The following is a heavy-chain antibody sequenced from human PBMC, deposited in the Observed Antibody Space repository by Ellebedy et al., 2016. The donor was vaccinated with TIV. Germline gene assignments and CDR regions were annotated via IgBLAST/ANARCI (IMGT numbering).Heavy chain of an antibody. V-gene: IGHV3-23*01. CDR1: GYTFYNYA. Sequence: GESLKISXAASGYTFYNYAISWVRQAPGKGLEWVSGISRRGDNIYYTESVKGRFTISRDNSNLFLQMSSLRVEDTAVYYCARADEETGYMYGYWYFDLWGRGTLVNVSS. CDR3: ARADEETGYMYGYWYFDL. CDR2: ISRRGDNI. D-gene: IGHD5-18*01. J-gene: IGHJ2*01.